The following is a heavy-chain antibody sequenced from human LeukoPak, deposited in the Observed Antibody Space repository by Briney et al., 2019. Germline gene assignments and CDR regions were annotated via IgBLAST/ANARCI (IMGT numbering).Heavy chain of an antibody. J-gene: IGHJ4*02. V-gene: IGHV1-46*01. CDR1: GYTFTSYY. D-gene: IGHD3-22*01. Sequence: ASVKVSCKASGYTFTSYYMHWVRQAPGQGLEWMGMINPSGGSTSYAQKFQGRVTTTRDTSTSTVYMELSSLRSEDTAVYYCARERTGNSDSSGHYDYWGQGTLVTVSS. CDR2: INPSGGST. CDR3: ARERTGNSDSSGHYDY.